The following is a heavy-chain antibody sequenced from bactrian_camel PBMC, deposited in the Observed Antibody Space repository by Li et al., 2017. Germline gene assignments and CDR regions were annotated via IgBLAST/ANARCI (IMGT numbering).Heavy chain of an antibody. J-gene: IGHJ4*01. Sequence: VQLVESGGGLVQPGGSLRLSCLALYFPYDTNNRMGWSRQVPGKEREGVAIIQPFSDAKYYADSVKGRFTISRDNAKNTLSLQMNSLKYEDAAVYYCAKPLSRPRHPFWVRAVTSDFANWGRGTQVTVS. V-gene: IGHV3S54*01. D-gene: IGHD3*01. CDR2: IQPFSDAK. CDR3: AKPLSRPRHPFWVRAVTSDFAN. CDR1: YFPYDTNNR.